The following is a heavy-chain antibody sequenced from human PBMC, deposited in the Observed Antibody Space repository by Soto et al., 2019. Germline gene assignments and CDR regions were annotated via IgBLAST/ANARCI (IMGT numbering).Heavy chain of an antibody. Sequence: SSATLALTCTGTRASNTSYYASSICEPPGKGLEWIGYIYFRGTTNYNPSLKSRVTMSADTSKNQFSLKLSSVTAADTDVYYCARGGPCGSDCYSAFDYWGQGTLVTVS. V-gene: IGHV4-59*12. CDR2: IYFRGTT. CDR1: RASNTSYY. D-gene: IGHD2-21*02. CDR3: ARGGPCGSDCYSAFDY. J-gene: IGHJ4*02.